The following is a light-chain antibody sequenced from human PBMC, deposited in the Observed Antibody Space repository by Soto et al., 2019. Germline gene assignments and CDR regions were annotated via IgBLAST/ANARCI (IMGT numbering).Light chain of an antibody. V-gene: IGLV6-57*02. CDR3: QSYDSTNQV. CDR2: EDN. CDR1: SGSIASNY. Sequence: NFMLTRPHSVSESPGKTVTISCTGSSGSIASNYVQWYQQRPGSAPTTVIYEDNQRPSGVPDRFSGSVDRSSKSASLTISGLKTEDEADYYCQSYDSTNQVFGGGTQLTVL. J-gene: IGLJ3*02.